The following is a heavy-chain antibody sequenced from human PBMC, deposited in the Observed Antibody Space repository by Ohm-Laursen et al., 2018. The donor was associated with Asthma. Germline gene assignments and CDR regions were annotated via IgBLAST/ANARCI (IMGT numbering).Heavy chain of an antibody. Sequence: SETLSLTCTVSGGSINSDYWTWIRQPPGKGLGWIGYIFKSENTKYNPSLKSRVTISADTSKNQFSLKLSSVTAADTAVYYCARAVLSAYPLNWGQGTLVTVSS. CDR3: ARAVLSAYPLN. CDR1: GGSINSDY. D-gene: IGHD3-10*01. CDR2: IFKSENT. V-gene: IGHV4-59*01. J-gene: IGHJ4*02.